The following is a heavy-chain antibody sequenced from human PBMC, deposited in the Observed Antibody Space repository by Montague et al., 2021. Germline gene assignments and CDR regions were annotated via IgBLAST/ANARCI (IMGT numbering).Heavy chain of an antibody. J-gene: IGHJ4*02. V-gene: IGHV4-59*13. CDR3: ARQGFYESGGFFI. CDR2: VFSSGAT. Sequence: SETLSLTCSVSGASINGWYWSWIRQPPGKGLEWIGPVFSSGATNYNPSLKSRATMSADTSKNQVSLKLNSVTAADTAVYYCARQGFYESGGFFIWGLGTLVTVSS. D-gene: IGHD3-22*01. CDR1: GASINGWY.